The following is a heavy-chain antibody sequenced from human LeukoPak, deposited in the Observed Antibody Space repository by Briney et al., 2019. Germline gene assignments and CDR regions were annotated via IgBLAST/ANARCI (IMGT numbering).Heavy chain of an antibody. CDR3: ARALRVGRYSADY. Sequence: GASVTVSCKASGGTFSSYAISWVRQAPGQGLEWMGGIIPIFGTANYAQKFQGRVTITADESTSTAYMELSSLRSEDTAVYYCARALRVGRYSADYWGQGTLVTVSS. CDR2: IIPIFGTA. CDR1: GGTFSSYA. D-gene: IGHD2-15*01. J-gene: IGHJ4*02. V-gene: IGHV1-69*13.